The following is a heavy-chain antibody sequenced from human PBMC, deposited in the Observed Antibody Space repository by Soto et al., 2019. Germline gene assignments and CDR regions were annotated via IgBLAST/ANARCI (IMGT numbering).Heavy chain of an antibody. CDR1: GGTFSSYA. J-gene: IGHJ4*02. D-gene: IGHD3-22*01. CDR3: ASRYYYYDSSGYSTLDC. CDR2: IIPIFGTA. V-gene: IGHV1-69*13. Sequence: SVKVSCKASGGTFSSYAISWVRQAPGQGLEWMGGIIPIFGTANYAQKFQGRVTITADESTSTAYMELSSLRSEDTAVYYCASRYYYYDSSGYSTLDCWGQGTRGTVSS.